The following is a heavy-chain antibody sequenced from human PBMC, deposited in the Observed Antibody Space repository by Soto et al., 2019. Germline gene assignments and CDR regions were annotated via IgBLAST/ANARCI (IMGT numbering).Heavy chain of an antibody. D-gene: IGHD2-2*01. V-gene: IGHV1-46*01. J-gene: IGHJ5*02. CDR1: ADTFTSYY. Sequence: VQLVQSGAEVKKPGASVKLSCKAPADTFTSYYIHWVRQAPGHGLEWMGIINPNGGSTRFAQTFQGRITMTRDTSTSTVYMELRSLRSDDTAVYYCARVVPGAEAWFGPWGQGTLVTVSS. CDR3: ARVVPGAEAWFGP. CDR2: INPNGGST.